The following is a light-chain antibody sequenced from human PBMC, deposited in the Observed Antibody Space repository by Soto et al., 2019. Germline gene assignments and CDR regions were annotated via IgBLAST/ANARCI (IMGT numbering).Light chain of an antibody. CDR1: SSNIGAGYD. J-gene: IGLJ2*01. CDR2: GST. CDR3: QSYDSSLSSVV. Sequence: QSVLTQPPSVSGAPGQRVTISCTGSSSNIGAGYDVHWYQQLPGTAPKLLIYGSTNRPSGVPDRFSGSKSGTSASLAVTGLQAEDEADDYCQSYDSSLSSVVFGGGTQLTVL. V-gene: IGLV1-40*01.